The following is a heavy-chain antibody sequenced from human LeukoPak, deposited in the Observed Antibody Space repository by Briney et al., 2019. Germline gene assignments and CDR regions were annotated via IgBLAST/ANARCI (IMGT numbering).Heavy chain of an antibody. D-gene: IGHD3-10*01. CDR2: ISWNSGSI. CDR1: GFTFDDYA. Sequence: GRSLRLSCAASGFTFDDYAMHWVRQAPGKGLEWVSGISWNSGSIGYADSVKGRFIISRDNAKNSVSLQMNSLRAEDTAVYYCGRGSAAPDHWGQGTLVTVSS. V-gene: IGHV3-9*01. CDR3: GRGSAAPDH. J-gene: IGHJ4*02.